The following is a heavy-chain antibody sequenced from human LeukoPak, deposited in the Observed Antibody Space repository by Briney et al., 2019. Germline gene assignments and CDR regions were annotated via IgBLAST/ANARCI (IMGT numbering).Heavy chain of an antibody. V-gene: IGHV3-7*04. CDR3: ARDAYFAL. D-gene: IGHD2-21*01. CDR1: GFTFSTYW. J-gene: IGHJ2*01. CDR2: IKQDGSEK. Sequence: GGSLRLSCAASGFTFSTYWMSWVRQAPGKGLEWVDNIKQDGSEKYYLDSVKGRLTISRDNAKNSLYLQMNSRRAEDTAMYYCARDAYFALWGRGTLVTVSS.